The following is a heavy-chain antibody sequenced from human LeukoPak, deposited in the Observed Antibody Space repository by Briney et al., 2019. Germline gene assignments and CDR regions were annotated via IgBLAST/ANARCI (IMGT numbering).Heavy chain of an antibody. V-gene: IGHV3-30-3*01. D-gene: IGHD2-15*01. J-gene: IGHJ5*02. Sequence: GRSLRLSCAASGFTFSSYAMHWVRQAPGKGLEWVAVISYDGSNKYYADSVKGRFTISRDNSKNTLYLQMNSLRAEDTAVYYCAGGYCSGGSCSLSGPWGQGTLVTVSS. CDR1: GFTFSSYA. CDR2: ISYDGSNK. CDR3: AGGYCSGGSCSLSGP.